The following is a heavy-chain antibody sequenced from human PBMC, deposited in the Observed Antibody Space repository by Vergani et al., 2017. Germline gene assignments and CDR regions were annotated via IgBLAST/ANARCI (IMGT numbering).Heavy chain of an antibody. CDR2: IRSKAYGGTT. D-gene: IGHD3-3*01. CDR3: TRDPRGGPYYDFWSGYYFDY. CDR1: GFTFGDYA. Sequence: EVQLVESGGGLVQPGRSLRLSCTASGFTFGDYAMSWVRQAPGKGLEWVGFIRSKAYGGTTEYAASVKGRFTISRDDSKSIAYLQMNSLKTEDTAVYYCTRDPRGGPYYDFWSGYYFDYWGQGTLVTVSS. J-gene: IGHJ4*02. V-gene: IGHV3-49*04.